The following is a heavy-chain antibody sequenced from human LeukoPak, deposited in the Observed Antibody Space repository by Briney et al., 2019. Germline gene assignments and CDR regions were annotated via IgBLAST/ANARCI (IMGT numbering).Heavy chain of an antibody. CDR2: IWYDGSNK. Sequence: GGSLRLSCAASGFTFSSYGMHWVRQAPGKGLEWVAVIWYDGSNKYYADSVKGRFTISRDNSKNTLYLQMNSLRAEDTAVYYCARDHAYYYYGMDVWGQGTMVTVSS. J-gene: IGHJ6*02. V-gene: IGHV3-33*08. CDR3: ARDHAYYYYGMDV. CDR1: GFTFSSYG.